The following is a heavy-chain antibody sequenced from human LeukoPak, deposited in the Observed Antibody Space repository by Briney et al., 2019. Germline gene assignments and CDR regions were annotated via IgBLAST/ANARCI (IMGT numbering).Heavy chain of an antibody. D-gene: IGHD3-22*01. CDR1: GFAFSSFG. CDR2: ISYDGSNK. Sequence: PGGSLRLSCATSGFAFSSFGMHWVRQAPGKGLEWVAVISYDGSNKYYADSVKGRFTISRDNSKNTLYLQMNSLRAEDTAVYYCAREGHDYYDSSGYYFDYWGQGTLVTVSS. CDR3: AREGHDYYDSSGYYFDY. J-gene: IGHJ4*02. V-gene: IGHV3-30*19.